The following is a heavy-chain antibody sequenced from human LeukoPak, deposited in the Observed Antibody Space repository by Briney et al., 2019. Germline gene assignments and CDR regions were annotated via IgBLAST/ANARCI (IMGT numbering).Heavy chain of an antibody. D-gene: IGHD4-23*01. CDR3: ARLRDGRWLLEY. CDR1: GDSIISSRYY. CDR2: IRYSGNT. V-gene: IGHV4-39*01. J-gene: IGHJ4*02. Sequence: SETLSLTCTVSGDSIISSRYYWGWIRQPPGKGLEWIASIRYSGNTFYNPSFKSRVTIFVDTSNNQLSLRLSSVTAADAAVYYCARLRDGRWLLEYWGQGTLVTVSS.